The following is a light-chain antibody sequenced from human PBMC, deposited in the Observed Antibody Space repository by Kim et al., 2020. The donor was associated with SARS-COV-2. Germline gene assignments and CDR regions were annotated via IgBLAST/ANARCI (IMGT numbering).Light chain of an antibody. V-gene: IGKV1-39*01. CDR3: QHSYRIPDA. CDR1: HSIRIY. Sequence: SACVGDEVASTCRASHSIRIYLNCYQHKPGEAPNLRIYAASTLQSGVPSSFRGSGSGTDFTLTISSLQPEDFATYYCQHSYRIPDAFGQGTKLEI. J-gene: IGKJ2*01. CDR2: AAS.